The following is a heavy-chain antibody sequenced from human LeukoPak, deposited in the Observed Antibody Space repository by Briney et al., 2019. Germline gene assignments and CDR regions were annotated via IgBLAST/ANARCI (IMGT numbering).Heavy chain of an antibody. CDR3: ATGAGCGY. D-gene: IGHD6-19*01. CDR2: IKQDGSER. J-gene: IGHJ4*02. V-gene: IGHV3-7*03. Sequence: QPGGSLRLPCAASGFTFSSYWMTWVRRAPGKGLEWVANIKQDGSERNYVDSVKGRFTISRDNAKNSLYLQMNTLRDEDTAVYYCATGAGCGYWGQGTLVTVSS. CDR1: GFTFSSYW.